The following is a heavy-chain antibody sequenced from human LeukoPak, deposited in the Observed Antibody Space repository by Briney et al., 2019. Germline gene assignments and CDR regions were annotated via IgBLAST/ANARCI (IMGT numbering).Heavy chain of an antibody. D-gene: IGHD2-8*02. Sequence: SVKISCKSSGGPFNNYAINWVRQAPGQGLEWMGRIIPSLNRANYAQIRVTITADKSTATAYMELSGLRYEDTAVYYCAREESGGYFDYWGQGTLVAVSS. CDR3: AREESGGYFDY. J-gene: IGHJ4*02. CDR2: IIPSLNRA. CDR1: GGPFNNYA. V-gene: IGHV1-69*04.